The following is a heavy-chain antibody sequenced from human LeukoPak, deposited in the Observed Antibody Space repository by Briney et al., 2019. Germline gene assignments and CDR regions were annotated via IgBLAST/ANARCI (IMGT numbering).Heavy chain of an antibody. CDR3: ASSRSSIAARRLIRSIVDY. CDR1: GFTFTNSD. V-gene: IGHV3-23*01. Sequence: PGGSLRLSCAASGFTFTNSDISWVRQAPGKGLDWVSGISGSGSHTYYADSVKGRFTISRDNSKNTLYLQMNSLRAEDTAVYYCASSRSSIAARRLIRSIVDYWGQGTLVTVSS. J-gene: IGHJ4*02. D-gene: IGHD6-6*01. CDR2: ISGSGSHT.